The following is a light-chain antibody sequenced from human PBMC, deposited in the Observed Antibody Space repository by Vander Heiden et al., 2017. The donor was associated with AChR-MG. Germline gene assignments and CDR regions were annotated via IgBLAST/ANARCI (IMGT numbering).Light chain of an antibody. J-gene: IGKJ3*01. Sequence: DSVTTQSPDSLAVLRGERATINCKSSQSVLYSSNNKNYLAWYQQKPRQPPKLLIYWASTRESGVPDRFSGSGSGTDFTLTISSLQAEDVAVYYCQQYYSYLAGITFGPGTKVDIK. CDR1: QSVLYSSNNKNY. V-gene: IGKV4-1*01. CDR3: QQYYSYLAGIT. CDR2: WAS.